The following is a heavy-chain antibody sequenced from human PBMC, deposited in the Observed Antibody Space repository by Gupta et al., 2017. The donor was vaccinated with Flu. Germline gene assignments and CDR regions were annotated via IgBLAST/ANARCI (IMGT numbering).Heavy chain of an antibody. D-gene: IGHD2-2*01. Sequence: GKGLEWVSSTSSSSSYIYYADSVKGRFTISRDNAQNSVFLQMDSLRVDATAVYDCVRDPSTTSRKGNYFDSWAQGTLFTVSS. J-gene: IGHJ4*02. V-gene: IGHV3-21*06. CDR3: VRDPSTTSRKGNYFDS. CDR2: TSSSSSYI.